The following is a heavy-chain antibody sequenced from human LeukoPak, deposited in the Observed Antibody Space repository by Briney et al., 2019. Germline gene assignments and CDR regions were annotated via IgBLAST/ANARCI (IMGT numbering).Heavy chain of an antibody. CDR3: ARDLSATWYSLAY. Sequence: PGGSLRLSCSGSGLKFGDYGLSWVRQAPGKGLEWVSGINWDGENTAYADSVKGCFTISRDNAENALYLQMDSLRAEDTALYYCARDLSATWYSLAYWGRGTLVTVSS. J-gene: IGHJ4*02. CDR2: INWDGENT. V-gene: IGHV3-20*04. CDR1: GLKFGDYG. D-gene: IGHD2-15*01.